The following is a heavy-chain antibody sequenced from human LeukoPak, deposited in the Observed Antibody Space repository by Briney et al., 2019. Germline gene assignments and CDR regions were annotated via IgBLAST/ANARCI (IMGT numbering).Heavy chain of an antibody. CDR1: GFTFSSYW. V-gene: IGHV3-7*05. CDR3: ARVRTRLFDY. J-gene: IGHJ4*02. Sequence: GGSLRLSCAASGFTFSSYWMTWVRQAPGKGLEWVANIKQDGSEKYYVDSVKGRFTISRDNAKNSLYLQMNRLRAEDTAVYSCARVRTRLFDYWGQGTLVTVSS. D-gene: IGHD2-21*01. CDR2: IKQDGSEK.